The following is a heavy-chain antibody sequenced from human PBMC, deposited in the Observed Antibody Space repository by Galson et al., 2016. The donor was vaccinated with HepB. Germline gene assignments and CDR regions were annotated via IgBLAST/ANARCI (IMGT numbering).Heavy chain of an antibody. D-gene: IGHD2/OR15-2a*01. V-gene: IGHV4-34*01. Sequence: ETLSLTCAVYGGSFSGYYWSWIRQPPGKGLEWIGNFYYTGSTYYNPSLKSRVTISVDTSRNLVSLNLTSLTAADTAVYFCARRPTYAYFFDSWGQGTLVAVSS. CDR3: ARRPTYAYFFDS. J-gene: IGHJ4*02. CDR1: GGSFSGYY. CDR2: FYYTGST.